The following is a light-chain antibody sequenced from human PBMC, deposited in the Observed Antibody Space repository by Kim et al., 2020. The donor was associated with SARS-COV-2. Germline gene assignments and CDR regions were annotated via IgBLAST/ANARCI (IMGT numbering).Light chain of an antibody. CDR1: QCVSTN. V-gene: IGKV3-15*01. CDR2: GAS. CDR3: QQYNKWPRT. J-gene: IGKJ1*01. Sequence: EVVMTQSPATLSVSPGESAPLSCTASQCVSTNLAWYQQKPGQAPRLLISGASTRAPGVPARISGGGSGTDFTLTISSLQSEDVGVYYCQQYNKWPRTFGQGTKVDI.